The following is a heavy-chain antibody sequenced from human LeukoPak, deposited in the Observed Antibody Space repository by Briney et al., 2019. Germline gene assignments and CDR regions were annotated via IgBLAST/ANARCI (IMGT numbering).Heavy chain of an antibody. D-gene: IGHD2-2*01. J-gene: IGHJ4*02. V-gene: IGHV3-23*01. CDR3: AKEVPPARRFDF. Sequence: GGSLRLSCAASGFTFSNAWMSWVRQAPGKGLEWVSGISGSGGATYYADSVKGRFTISRDNSKNTLYLQMNSLRAEDTAVYFCAKEVPPARRFDFWGQGTLVTVSS. CDR1: GFTFSNAW. CDR2: ISGSGGAT.